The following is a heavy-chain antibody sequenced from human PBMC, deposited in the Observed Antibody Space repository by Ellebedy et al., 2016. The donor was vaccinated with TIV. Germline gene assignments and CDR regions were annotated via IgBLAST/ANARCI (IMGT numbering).Heavy chain of an antibody. CDR3: ARATGGGFDY. J-gene: IGHJ4*02. V-gene: IGHV1-24*01. CDR1: GYTFTSYY. Sequence: ASVKVSXKASGYTFTSYYMHWVRQAPGKGLEWMGGFDPEDGETIYAQKFQGRVTMTEDTSTDTAHMELSSLRSEDTAVYYWARATGGGFDYWGQGTLVTVSS. CDR2: FDPEDGET. D-gene: IGHD3-10*01.